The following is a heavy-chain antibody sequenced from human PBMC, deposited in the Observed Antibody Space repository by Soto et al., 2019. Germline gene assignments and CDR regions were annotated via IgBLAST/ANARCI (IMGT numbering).Heavy chain of an antibody. CDR3: ARPLYSYGTDY. Sequence: EVQLLESGGGLVQPGGSLRLSCAASGFTFSSYAMSWVRQAPGKGLEWVSAISGSGGSTYYADSVKGRSTISRDNSKNTLYRQMNSLRAEDTAVYYCARPLYSYGTDYWGQGALVTVSS. D-gene: IGHD5-18*01. V-gene: IGHV3-23*01. J-gene: IGHJ4*02. CDR1: GFTFSSYA. CDR2: ISGSGGST.